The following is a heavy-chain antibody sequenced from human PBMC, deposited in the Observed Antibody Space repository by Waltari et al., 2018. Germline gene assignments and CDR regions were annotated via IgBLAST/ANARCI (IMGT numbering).Heavy chain of an antibody. CDR3: VKYGFGGVLSH. J-gene: IGHJ1*01. V-gene: IGHV3-23*01. CDR2: MGGNGEYR. CDR1: GFSFSNNA. D-gene: IGHD3-16*01. Sequence: EVQLKESGGKVIQPGGSLRLSCEASGFSFSNNARSWVRQEPGEGLEWVSVMGGNGEYRSYADSVRGRFTITRDNSKNTLYLQMDSLRADDTAVYFCVKYGFGGVLSHWGQGTLVIVSS.